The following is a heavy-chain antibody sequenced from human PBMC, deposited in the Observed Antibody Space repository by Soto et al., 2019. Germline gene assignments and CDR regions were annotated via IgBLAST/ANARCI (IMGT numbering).Heavy chain of an antibody. CDR3: ARGGQGYGDRTNWFDP. CDR2: INPSGGST. D-gene: IGHD4-17*01. CDR1: GYTFTSYY. Sequence: GASVKVSCKASGYTFTSYYMHWVRQAPGQGLEWMGIINPSGGSTSYAQKFQGRVTMTRDTSTSTVYMELSSLRSEDTAVYYCARGGQGYGDRTNWFDPWGQGTLVTVSS. J-gene: IGHJ5*02. V-gene: IGHV1-46*01.